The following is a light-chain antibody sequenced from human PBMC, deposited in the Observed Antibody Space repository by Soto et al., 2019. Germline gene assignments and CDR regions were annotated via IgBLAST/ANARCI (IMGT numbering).Light chain of an antibody. CDR2: DAS. V-gene: IGKV3-11*01. CDR1: HDVSVS. Sequence: EIVLTQSPDTLSLSPGEGATLSCRASHDVSVSLVWYRQRPGQSPRLLIHDASNRATGISARFSGSGSGTDFTLTIGSLEPKESALYYCQQRASWPYTSGQGTKVEIK. CDR3: QQRASWPYT. J-gene: IGKJ2*01.